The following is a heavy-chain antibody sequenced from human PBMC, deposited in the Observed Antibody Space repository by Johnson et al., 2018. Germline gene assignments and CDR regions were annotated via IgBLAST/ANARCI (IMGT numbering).Heavy chain of an antibody. CDR2: INPRGGGT. J-gene: IGHJ6*02. CDR1: GYIFSDYY. V-gene: IGHV1-46*01. D-gene: IGHD2-2*01. Sequence: QVQLVQSGAAVKKPGASVKVPCKTSGYIFSDYYIHWVRQAPGQGLEWMGVINPRGGGTNFAQNFQGRAIMTTDTSTTTIQMELTSLTSDDTAMYYCARDLALYQLRYYYYYAMDVWGQGTTVTVSS. CDR3: ARDLALYQLRYYYYYAMDV.